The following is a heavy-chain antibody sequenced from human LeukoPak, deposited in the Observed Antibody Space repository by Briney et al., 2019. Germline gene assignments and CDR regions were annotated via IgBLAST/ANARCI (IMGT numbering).Heavy chain of an antibody. CDR1: DFTVISNY. J-gene: IGHJ4*02. D-gene: IGHD5-18*01. Sequence: GGSLRLSCGASDFTVISNYMTWVRQAPGKGLECVSVILSNDDTYYAASVRGRFTISRDSSNHMLYLQMNSLRVEDTAVYYCTRGHAAMGEYWGQGTLVTVSS. V-gene: IGHV3-53*01. CDR2: ILSNDDT. CDR3: TRGHAAMGEY.